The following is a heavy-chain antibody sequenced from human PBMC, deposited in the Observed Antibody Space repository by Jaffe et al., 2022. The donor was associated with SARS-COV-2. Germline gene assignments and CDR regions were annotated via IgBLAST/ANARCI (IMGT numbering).Heavy chain of an antibody. CDR3: AKGSLRWTREGIDY. Sequence: EVQVLESGGGLVQPGGSLRLSCAASGFTFSNYAMNWVRQAPGGGLEWVSSIDITGGKPSYVDSVEGRFTISRDNSKNTLYLHMNSLSVEDTAVYYCAKGSLRWTREGIDYWGQGTLVTVSS. V-gene: IGHV3-23*01. D-gene: IGHD2-21*02. CDR2: IDITGGKP. CDR1: GFTFSNYA. J-gene: IGHJ4*02.